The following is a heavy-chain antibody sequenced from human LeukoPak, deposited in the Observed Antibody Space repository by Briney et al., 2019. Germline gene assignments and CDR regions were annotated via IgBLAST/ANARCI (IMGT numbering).Heavy chain of an antibody. CDR1: GYNFARNW. D-gene: IGHD6-13*01. CDR2: IYPGDSDT. Sequence: GESLKISCKGSGYNFARNWIGWVRQMPGKGLEWMGIIYPGDSDTRYSPSFQGQVTISADKSISTAYLQWSSLKASDTAMYYCARMSSSSWYYIDYWGQGTLVTVSS. V-gene: IGHV5-51*01. J-gene: IGHJ4*02. CDR3: ARMSSSSWYYIDY.